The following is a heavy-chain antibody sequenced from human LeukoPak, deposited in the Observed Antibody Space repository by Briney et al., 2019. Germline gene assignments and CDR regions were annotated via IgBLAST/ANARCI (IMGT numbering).Heavy chain of an antibody. CDR3: ARDCCSSTSCLFDY. CDR2: INPNSGDT. V-gene: IGHV1-2*06. CDR1: GYTFTGYH. D-gene: IGHD2-2*01. Sequence: ASVEVSCKASGYTFTGYHMHWVRQAPGQGLEWMGRINPNSGDTNYAQNFQGRVTMTRDTSISTAYMELSRLRSDDTAVYYCARDCCSSTSCLFDYWGQGTLVTVSS. J-gene: IGHJ4*02.